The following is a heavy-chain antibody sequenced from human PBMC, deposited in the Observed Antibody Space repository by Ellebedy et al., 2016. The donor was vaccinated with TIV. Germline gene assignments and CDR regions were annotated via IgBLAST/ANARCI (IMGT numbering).Heavy chain of an antibody. CDR1: GFNVGTFF. D-gene: IGHD4-11*01. J-gene: IGHJ5*02. CDR3: ARDPGGGGAYSDNCFDP. CDR2: IYPAGGT. V-gene: IGHV3-66*01. Sequence: GESLKISCTASGFNVGTFFMNWVRQAPVRGLEWVSVIYPAGGTNYSATVEGIFTVSRDTSTNTLYLQMNSMRGEDTAVYYCARDPGGGGAYSDNCFDPWGQGTLVTVSS.